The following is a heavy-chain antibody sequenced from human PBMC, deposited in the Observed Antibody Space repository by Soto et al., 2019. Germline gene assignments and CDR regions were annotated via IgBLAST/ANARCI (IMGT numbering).Heavy chain of an antibody. D-gene: IGHD5-18*01. CDR2: ISYDGSNK. J-gene: IGHJ2*01. CDR1: GFTFSSYA. Sequence: QVQLVESGGGVVQPGRSLRLSCAASGFTFSSYAMHWVRQAPGKGLEWVAVISYDGSNKYYADSVKGRFTISRDNSKNTLYLQMNSLRAEDTAVYYCARGPGDTAIDWYFDLWGRGTLVTVSS. V-gene: IGHV3-30-3*01. CDR3: ARGPGDTAIDWYFDL.